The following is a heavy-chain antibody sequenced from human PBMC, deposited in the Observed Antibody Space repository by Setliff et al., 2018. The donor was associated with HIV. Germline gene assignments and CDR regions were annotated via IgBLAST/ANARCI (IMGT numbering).Heavy chain of an antibody. CDR2: VGAVGAPT. CDR1: GFTFSTYA. D-gene: IGHD3-10*01. J-gene: IGHJ3*02. CDR3: AKVFAFGIDGFDI. Sequence: GGSLRLSCAASGFTFSTYAMGWVRQAPGKGLEWVSTVGAVGAPTHYAESVKGRFTISKDNSRDTLYLQMSSLREEDTAVYFCAKVFAFGIDGFDIWGQGTMVTVSS. V-gene: IGHV3-23*01.